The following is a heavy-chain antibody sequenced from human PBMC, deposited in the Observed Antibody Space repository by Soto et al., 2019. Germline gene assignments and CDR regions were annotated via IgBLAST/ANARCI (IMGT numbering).Heavy chain of an antibody. D-gene: IGHD3-9*01. Sequence: PSETLSLTCAVSSGSISSSNWWSWVRQPPGKGLEWIGEIYHSGSTNYNPSLKSRVTISVDKSKNQFSLKLSSVTAADTAVYYCARASYDILTGPNWLDAGGQGTLVTVPS. V-gene: IGHV4-4*02. CDR3: ARASYDILTGPNWLDA. CDR2: IYHSGST. J-gene: IGHJ5*02. CDR1: SGSISSSNW.